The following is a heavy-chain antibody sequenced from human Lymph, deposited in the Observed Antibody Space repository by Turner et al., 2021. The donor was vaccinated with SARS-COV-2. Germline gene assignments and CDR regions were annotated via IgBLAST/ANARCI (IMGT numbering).Heavy chain of an antibody. Sequence: QAQLQQWGAGLLKPSETLSLACAVSGGSFSGYYWSWIRQPPGKGLEWIVEINHSGSTNYNPSLKSRVTISVDTPKNQSSLKLSSVTAADTAVYCCARGGVDTAMVRYYYYGMDVWGQGTTVTVSS. CDR3: ARGGVDTAMVRYYYYGMDV. V-gene: IGHV4-34*01. CDR2: INHSGST. D-gene: IGHD5-18*01. CDR1: GGSFSGYY. J-gene: IGHJ6*02.